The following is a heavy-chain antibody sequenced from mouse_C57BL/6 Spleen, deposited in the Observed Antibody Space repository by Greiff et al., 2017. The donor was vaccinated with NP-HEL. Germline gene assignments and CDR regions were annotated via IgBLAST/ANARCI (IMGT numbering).Heavy chain of an antibody. Sequence: DVMLVESGGGLVKPGGSLKLSCAASGFTFSSYAMSWVRQTPEKRLEWVATISDGGSYTYYPDNVKGRFTISRDNAKNNLYLQMSHLKSEETAMYYCARDNDYDGPSFDYWGQGTTLTVSS. V-gene: IGHV5-4*01. CDR3: ARDNDYDGPSFDY. CDR1: GFTFSSYA. J-gene: IGHJ2*01. CDR2: ISDGGSYT. D-gene: IGHD2-4*01.